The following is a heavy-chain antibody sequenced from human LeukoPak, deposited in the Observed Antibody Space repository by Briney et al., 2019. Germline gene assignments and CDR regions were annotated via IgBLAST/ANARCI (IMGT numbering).Heavy chain of an antibody. D-gene: IGHD6-19*01. CDR1: GFTFRSYA. CDR2: ISSSGGTT. Sequence: GGSLRLSCAASGFTFRSYAMNWVRQAPGKGLEWVSGISSSGGTTYYADSVRGRFTISRDNSKNTVYLQMRSLRAEDTAVYYCAHPSSGWTSFDYWGREPWSPSPQ. CDR3: AHPSSGWTSFDY. V-gene: IGHV3-23*01. J-gene: IGHJ4*02.